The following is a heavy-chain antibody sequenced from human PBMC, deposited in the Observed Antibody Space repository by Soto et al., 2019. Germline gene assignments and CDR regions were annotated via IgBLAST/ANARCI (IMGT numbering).Heavy chain of an antibody. D-gene: IGHD6-6*01. J-gene: IGHJ4*02. CDR2: INPSLGRA. CDR3: ARAPYSSTSFFFVF. CDR1: GFSFTSNH. V-gene: IGHV1-46*01. Sequence: QVQLVQSGTEVKRPGASVKLSCKTSGFSFTSNHIHWLRQAPGQGLEWMGVINPSLGRANYAQKLQDIVPLTWHTAATPVDMELSGVRSDDTAVYYCARAPYSSTSFFFVFWGQGALVTVSS.